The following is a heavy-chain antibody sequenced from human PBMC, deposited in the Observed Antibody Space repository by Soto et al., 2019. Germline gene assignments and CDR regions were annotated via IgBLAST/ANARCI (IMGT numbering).Heavy chain of an antibody. J-gene: IGHJ6*02. D-gene: IGHD1-20*01. V-gene: IGHV3-13*05. CDR3: AITDRDFYGLDV. CDR1: GFTFRNYD. Sequence: EVQLVESGGGLVQPGGSLRLSCEASGFTFRNYDMHWVRQGTGKGLEWVSGISAAGDPDYADSVEGRFTISRENAQNSFFLQMNSLRVGDTAVYYCAITDRDFYGLDVWGQGTTVSVSS. CDR2: ISAAGDP.